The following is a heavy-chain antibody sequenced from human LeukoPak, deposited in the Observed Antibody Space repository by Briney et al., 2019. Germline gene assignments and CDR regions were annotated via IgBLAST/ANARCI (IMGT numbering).Heavy chain of an antibody. J-gene: IGHJ4*02. D-gene: IGHD2-15*01. CDR3: TRDRGGSPTDVFDY. CDR2: ITDVGDI. V-gene: IGHV3-53*01. Sequence: GGSLRLSCVASGFSLSGYWMYWVRQAPGKGLEWVSTITDVGDIFYTYSVRGRFTISRDNSKNTVYMQMDGLRAEDTAVYYCTRDRGGSPTDVFDYWGQGTLVTVSS. CDR1: GFSLSGYW.